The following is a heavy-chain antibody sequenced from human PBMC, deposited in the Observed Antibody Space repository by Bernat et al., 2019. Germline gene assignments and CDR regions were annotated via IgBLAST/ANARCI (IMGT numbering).Heavy chain of an antibody. CDR3: ARGKEEFDSSGYHY. Sequence: QVQLVQSGAEVKKPGASVKVSCKASGYTFTSYGISWVRQAPGQGLEWMGWISAYNGNTNYAQKFQGRVTITADESTSTAYMELSSLRSEDTAVYYCARGKEEFDSSGYHYWGQGTLVTVSS. CDR2: ISAYNGNT. J-gene: IGHJ4*02. V-gene: IGHV1-18*01. CDR1: GYTFTSYG. D-gene: IGHD3-22*01.